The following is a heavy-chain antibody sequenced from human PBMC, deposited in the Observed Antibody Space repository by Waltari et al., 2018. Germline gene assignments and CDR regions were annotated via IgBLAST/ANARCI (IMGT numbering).Heavy chain of an antibody. CDR1: GYTFTDYY. CDR2: VDPELGDK. V-gene: IGHV1-69-2*01. J-gene: IGHJ5*02. D-gene: IGHD1-26*01. CDR3: ARGTVGPSNNWFDT. Sequence: DVQLVQSGAEVKKPGATVKISCKASGYTFTDYYIHWVQQTPTKGLEWVGRVDPELGDKLYTENFHGRVTITADTSTDTVHMELSSLRSEETAVYFCARGTVGPSNNWFDTWGQGTLVTVSS.